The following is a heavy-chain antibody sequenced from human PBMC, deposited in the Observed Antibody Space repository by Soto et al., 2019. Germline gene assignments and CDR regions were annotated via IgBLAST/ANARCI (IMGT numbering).Heavy chain of an antibody. D-gene: IGHD6-19*01. CDR3: ARMAGWRQDY. V-gene: IGHV3-33*01. Sequence: QVQLVESGGGVVQPGRSLRLSCAASGFTFSSYGMHWVRQAPGKGLEWVAVIWYDGSKKYYADSVKGRFTISRDNSKNPLSLQMNSLRAEDTALYYCARMAGWRQDYWGQGTLVTVSS. J-gene: IGHJ4*02. CDR1: GFTFSSYG. CDR2: IWYDGSKK.